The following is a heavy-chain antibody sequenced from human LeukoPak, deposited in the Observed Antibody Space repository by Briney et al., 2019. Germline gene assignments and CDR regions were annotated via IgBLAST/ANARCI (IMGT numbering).Heavy chain of an antibody. CDR1: GGSISSGSYY. Sequence: SETLSLTCTVSGGSISSGSYYWSWIRQPAGKGLEWIGRIYTSGSTNYNPSLKSRVTISVDTSKNQFSLKLSSVTAADTAVYYCARDLVEGFDPWGQGTLVTVSS. D-gene: IGHD2-21*01. CDR3: ARDLVEGFDP. CDR2: IYTSGST. V-gene: IGHV4-61*02. J-gene: IGHJ5*02.